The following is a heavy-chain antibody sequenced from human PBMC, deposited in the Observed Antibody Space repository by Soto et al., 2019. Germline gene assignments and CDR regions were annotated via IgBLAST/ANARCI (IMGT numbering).Heavy chain of an antibody. CDR2: MYYSGIT. CDR1: GASIGYSY. V-gene: IGHV4-59*01. Sequence: QVQLQESGPGLVKASETLSLTCTVSGASIGYSYWNWIRQPPGKGLEWVGNMYYSGITKYNPSLKSRVTISVDTSKNQFSLKLSSVTAADTAVYYCARSYSAYDPFDYWGQGTLVTVSS. D-gene: IGHD5-12*01. J-gene: IGHJ4*02. CDR3: ARSYSAYDPFDY.